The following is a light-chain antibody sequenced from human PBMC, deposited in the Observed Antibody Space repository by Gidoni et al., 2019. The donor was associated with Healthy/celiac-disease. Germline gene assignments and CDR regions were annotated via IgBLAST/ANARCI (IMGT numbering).Light chain of an antibody. J-gene: IGLJ2*01. CDR2: GKS. V-gene: IGLV3-19*01. CDR1: SLRSYY. CDR3: NCRDSSRNHSGV. Sequence: SSVLTQDAAASVPLGQTVRIKCQGDSLRSYYARWYQQKPGQDPVLVIYGKSNPPSGIPDRYSGSRSGNTASLTSTGDQAEDEADYYCNCRDSSRNHSGVFGGGTKLTVL.